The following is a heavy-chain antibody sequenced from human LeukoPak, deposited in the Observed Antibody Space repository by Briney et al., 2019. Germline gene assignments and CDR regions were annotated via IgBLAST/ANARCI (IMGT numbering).Heavy chain of an antibody. Sequence: GGSLRLSCAASGSTFKTYWMHWVRQAPGKGLVWVSHSNSDGSSTSYADSVRGRFTISRDNAKNTLYLQMNSLRAEDTAVYYCARDLKGPVNDVFDMWGQGTMVTVSS. J-gene: IGHJ3*02. CDR3: ARDLKGPVNDVFDM. CDR2: SNSDGSST. D-gene: IGHD4-23*01. CDR1: GSTFKTYW. V-gene: IGHV3-74*01.